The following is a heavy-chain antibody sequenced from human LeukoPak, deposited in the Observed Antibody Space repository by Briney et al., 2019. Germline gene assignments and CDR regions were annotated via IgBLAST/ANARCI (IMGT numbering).Heavy chain of an antibody. CDR2: IYYSGST. J-gene: IGHJ5*02. D-gene: IGHD4-11*01. V-gene: IGHV4-39*01. Sequence: PSETLSLTCTVSGGSISSSSYYWGWIRQPPGKGLEWIGSIYYSGSTYYNPSLKSRVTISVDTSKNQFSLKLSSVTAADTAVYYCARHGVTTSWFDPWGQGTLVTVSS. CDR1: GGSISSSSYY. CDR3: ARHGVTTSWFDP.